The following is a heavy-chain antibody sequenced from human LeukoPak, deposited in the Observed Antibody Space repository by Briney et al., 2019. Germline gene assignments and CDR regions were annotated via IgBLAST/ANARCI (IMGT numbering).Heavy chain of an antibody. CDR3: AGGQQLAPYNWFDP. CDR2: IRYDGSNK. D-gene: IGHD6-13*01. J-gene: IGHJ5*02. CDR1: GFTFSSYA. V-gene: IGHV3-30*02. Sequence: GGSLRVSCAPPGFTFSSYATSWGRQGPGEGVGRVSVIRYDGSNKYYADSVKGRFTISRDNSKNTLYLQMNSLRAEDMAVYYCAGGQQLAPYNWFDPWGQGTLVTVSS.